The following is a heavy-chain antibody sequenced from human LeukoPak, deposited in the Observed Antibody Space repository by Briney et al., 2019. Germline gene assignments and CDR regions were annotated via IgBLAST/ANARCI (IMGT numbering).Heavy chain of an antibody. CDR2: ISGSGGST. V-gene: IGHV3-23*01. D-gene: IGHD1-26*01. Sequence: GGSLRLSCAASGFTFSSYAMSWVRQAPGKGLEWVSAISGSGGSTYYADSVKGRFTISRDNAKNTLFLQMNSLRAEDTAVYYCARAQVGATPPYVDYWGQGTPVTVSS. CDR3: ARAQVGATPPYVDY. J-gene: IGHJ4*02. CDR1: GFTFSSYA.